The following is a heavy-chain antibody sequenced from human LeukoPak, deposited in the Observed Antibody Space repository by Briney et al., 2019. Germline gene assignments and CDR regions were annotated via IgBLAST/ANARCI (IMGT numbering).Heavy chain of an antibody. V-gene: IGHV3-30*18. J-gene: IGHJ4*02. Sequence: GGSLRLSCAASGFTFSSYGMHWVRQAPGKGLEWVAVISYDGSNKYYADSVKGRFTISRDNSKNTLYLQMNNLRAEDTAVYYCAKDRLILLWFGELADYWGQGTLVTVSS. CDR2: ISYDGSNK. CDR1: GFTFSSYG. CDR3: AKDRLILLWFGELADY. D-gene: IGHD3-10*01.